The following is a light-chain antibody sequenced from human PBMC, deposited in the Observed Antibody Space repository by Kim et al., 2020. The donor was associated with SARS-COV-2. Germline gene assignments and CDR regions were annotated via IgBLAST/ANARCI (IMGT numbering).Light chain of an antibody. CDR2: GAS. CDR3: QQSNYWPPGRT. J-gene: IGKJ1*01. CDR1: QSVSSN. Sequence: EIVMTQSPATLSVSPGESVTLYCKASQSVSSNLAWYQQRPGQAPRLLIYGASTRATGIPARFSGSGSGTEFTLTISSLQSEDFAVYHCQQSNYWPPGRTFGQGTKVDIK. V-gene: IGKV3-15*01.